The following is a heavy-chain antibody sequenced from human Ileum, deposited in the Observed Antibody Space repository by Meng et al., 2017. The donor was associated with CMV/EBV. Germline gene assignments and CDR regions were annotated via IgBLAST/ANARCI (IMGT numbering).Heavy chain of an antibody. V-gene: IGHV3-33*01. CDR1: GFTFSNHG. CDR2: IWYDGTSK. Sequence: LSCVASGFTFSNHGMHWVRQAPGKGLEWVAVIWYDGTSKYYADFVKGRFTISRDNSNNTLDLQMNDLRVEDTAVYYCARDTSGWVPDYWGQGTLVTVSS. CDR3: ARDTSGWVPDY. J-gene: IGHJ4*02. D-gene: IGHD6-19*01.